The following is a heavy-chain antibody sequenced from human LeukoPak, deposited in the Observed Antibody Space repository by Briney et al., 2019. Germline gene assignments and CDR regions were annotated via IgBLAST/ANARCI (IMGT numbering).Heavy chain of an antibody. CDR2: TSKDGSYK. V-gene: IGHV3-30*03. J-gene: IGHJ4*02. Sequence: PGGSPRLSCAASGFTFSSYWMSWVRQAPGKGLEWVAGTSKDGSYKHYADSVKGRFTISRDNSKNTLYLQMNGLTADDTAVYYCARDPAYEYVWGTYRPDPYFDYWGQGALVTVSP. D-gene: IGHD3-16*02. CDR3: ARDPAYEYVWGTYRPDPYFDY. CDR1: GFTFSSYW.